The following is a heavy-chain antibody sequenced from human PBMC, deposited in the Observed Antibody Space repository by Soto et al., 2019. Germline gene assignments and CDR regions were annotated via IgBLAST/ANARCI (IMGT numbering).Heavy chain of an antibody. CDR1: GGSISSGDYY. D-gene: IGHD4-17*01. CDR2: IYYSGST. CDR3: ARYLPYGDSTFDY. Sequence: SETLSLTCTVSGGSISSGDYYWSWIRQPPGKGLEWIGYIYYSGSTYYNPSLKSRVTISVDTSKNQFSLKLSSVTAADTAVYYCARYLPYGDSTFDYWGQGTLVTSPQ. J-gene: IGHJ4*02. V-gene: IGHV4-30-4*01.